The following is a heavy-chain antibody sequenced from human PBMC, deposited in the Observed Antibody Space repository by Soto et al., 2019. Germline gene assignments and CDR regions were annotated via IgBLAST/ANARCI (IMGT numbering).Heavy chain of an antibody. J-gene: IGHJ3*01. D-gene: IGHD3-16*01. CDR3: AHVTIPYGGTVGDEAFAV. V-gene: IGHV2-5*02. Sequence: QITLKESGPTEVKPTETLVLTCTFSGFSLATTGVGVGWVRQPPGGALEWIAVVYWDDDTRYNPSLETRLTLTKDTPNKQVALRMADMDFVDTATFYCAHVTIPYGGTVGDEAFAVWGQGAVVTVSS. CDR1: GFSLATTGVG. CDR2: VYWDDDT.